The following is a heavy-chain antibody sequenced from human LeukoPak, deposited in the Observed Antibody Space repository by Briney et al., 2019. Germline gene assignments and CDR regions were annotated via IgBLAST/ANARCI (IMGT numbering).Heavy chain of an antibody. J-gene: IGHJ6*03. Sequence: SETLSLTCTVSGGSISSGSYYWSWIRQPAGKGLEWIGYIYYSGSTSYNPSLKSRVTISLDTSRNQFSLNLNSVTSADTAVYFCARASRGITRTYSYYYYMDVWGRGTTVTISS. CDR3: ARASRGITRTYSYYYYMDV. V-gene: IGHV4-61*10. D-gene: IGHD3-10*01. CDR1: GGSISSGSYY. CDR2: IYYSGST.